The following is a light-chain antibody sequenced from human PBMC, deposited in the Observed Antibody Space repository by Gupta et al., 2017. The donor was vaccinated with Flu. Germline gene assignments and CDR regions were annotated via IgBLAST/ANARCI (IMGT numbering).Light chain of an antibody. J-gene: IGKJ4*02. V-gene: IGKV5-2*01. CDR1: RDIDDD. CDR2: EAT. CDR3: LQHDKLPLT. Sequence: ESTLTHSPAFMSAAPGDKVDISCKASRDIDDDINWYQQKPGEAPIFIIEEATTLVPRIPPRFSGSGYGTDFTLTSNNMQSEDAAYYFCLQHDKLPLTFGGGTKVEIK.